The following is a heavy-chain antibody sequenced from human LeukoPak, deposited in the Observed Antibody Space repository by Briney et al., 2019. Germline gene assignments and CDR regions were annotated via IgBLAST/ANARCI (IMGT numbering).Heavy chain of an antibody. D-gene: IGHD2/OR15-2a*01. V-gene: IGHV3-33*01. J-gene: IGHJ4*02. CDR2: IWYDGSKT. CDR1: GFTFSNYG. CDR3: ARDVGTTSYQLET. Sequence: GGSLRLSCEASGFTFSNYGFHWVRQAPGQGLEWVTLIWYDGSKTYYADSVEGRFTVSRDNSKNTVYLQMNNLRAEDTAFYYCARDVGTTSYQLETWGQGTLVTVSS.